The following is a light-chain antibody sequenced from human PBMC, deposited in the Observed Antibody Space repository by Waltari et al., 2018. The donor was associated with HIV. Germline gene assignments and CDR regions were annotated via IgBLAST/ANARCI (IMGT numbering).Light chain of an antibody. CDR1: NSNIGAGYG. CDR3: QSYDSSLNVI. J-gene: IGLJ2*01. Sequence: QSVLTQPPSVSGAPGQRVTISCTGSNSNIGAGYGVHWYQHLPGAAPKLLIYDINNRPAGVPDRFSCSKSGTSASLAITGLQVEDEGDYFCQSYDSSLNVIVGGGTKLTVL. CDR2: DIN. V-gene: IGLV1-40*01.